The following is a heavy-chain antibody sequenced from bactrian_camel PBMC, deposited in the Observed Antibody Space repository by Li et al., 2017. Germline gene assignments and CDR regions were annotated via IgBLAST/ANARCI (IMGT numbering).Heavy chain of an antibody. Sequence: DVQLVESGGDVVQPGGSLRLACAASGFSFSSYFMNWVREAPGKGLGWVSGISNGGGGVSYYADSVKGRLTISRDNAKNMVYLQLNSLKSEDTALYYCAARAGGDYHAGIYNVFGQGTQVTVS. CDR2: ISNGGGGVS. D-gene: IGHD7*01. J-gene: IGHJ4*01. V-gene: IGHV3S40*01. CDR1: GFSFSSYF.